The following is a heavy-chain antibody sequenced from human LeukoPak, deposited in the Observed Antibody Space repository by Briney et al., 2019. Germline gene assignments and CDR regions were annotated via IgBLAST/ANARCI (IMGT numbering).Heavy chain of an antibody. CDR1: GYTFTGQY. D-gene: IGHD3-10*01. CDR3: ASGSGTYSPDY. J-gene: IGHJ4*02. CDR2: ITPNSGGT. Sequence: SVKVSCKASGYTFTGQYLHWVRQAPGQGLEWMGWITPNSGGTNYAQKFQGRVTMTRDTSISTAYMELSSLRSDDTAVYYCASGSGTYSPDYWGQGTLVTVSS. V-gene: IGHV1-2*02.